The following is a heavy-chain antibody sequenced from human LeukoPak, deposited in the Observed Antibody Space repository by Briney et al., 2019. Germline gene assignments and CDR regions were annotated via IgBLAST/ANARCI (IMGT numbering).Heavy chain of an antibody. CDR1: GYTFTSYY. CDR2: INPSGGST. D-gene: IGHD6-6*01. J-gene: IGHJ6*02. CDR3: ARDWSSSSDSSYDRYYYGMDV. V-gene: IGHV1-46*01. Sequence: ASLKVSCKASGYTFTSYYMHWVRQAPGQGLEWMGIINPSGGSTSYAQKFQGRVTMTRDTSTSTVYMELSSLRSEDTAVYYCARDWSSSSDSSYDRYYYGMDVWGQGTTVTVSS.